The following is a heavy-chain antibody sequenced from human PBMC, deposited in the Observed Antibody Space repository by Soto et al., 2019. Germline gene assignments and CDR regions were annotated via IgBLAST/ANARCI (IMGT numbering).Heavy chain of an antibody. CDR3: ARDIRDPYSSGWLMTYYYYGMDV. CDR1: GGRFSSYA. D-gene: IGHD6-19*01. Sequence: SAKACCEACGGRFSSYAISWVRQANEQGLEWMGGIIPIFGTANYAQKFQGRVTITADESTSTAYMELSSLRSEDTAVYYCARDIRDPYSSGWLMTYYYYGMDVWGQGTTVTVSS. J-gene: IGHJ6*02. V-gene: IGHV1-69*13. CDR2: IIPIFGTA.